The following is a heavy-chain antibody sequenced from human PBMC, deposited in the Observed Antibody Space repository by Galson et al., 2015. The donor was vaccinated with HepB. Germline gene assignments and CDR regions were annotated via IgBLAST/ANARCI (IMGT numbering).Heavy chain of an antibody. CDR2: ISSNGGST. D-gene: IGHD2-15*01. CDR3: VRDSNSGGSLNWFDP. J-gene: IGHJ5*02. V-gene: IGHV3-64D*06. CDR1: GFTFSSYA. Sequence: SLRLSCAASGFTFSSYAMHWVRQAPGKGLEYVSAISSNGGSTYYADSVKGRFTISRDNSKNTLYLQMSSLRAEDTAVYYCVRDSNSGGSLNWFDPWGQGTLVTVSS.